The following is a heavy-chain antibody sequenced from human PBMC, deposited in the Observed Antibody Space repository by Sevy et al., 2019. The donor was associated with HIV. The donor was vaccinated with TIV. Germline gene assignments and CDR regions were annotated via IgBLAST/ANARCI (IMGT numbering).Heavy chain of an antibody. CDR3: ARISSSLATAYYGMDV. Sequence: GGSLRLSCAASGFTFSSYAMHWVRQAPGKGLEWVAVISYDGSNKYYAVSVKGRFTISRDNSKNTLYLQMNSLRAEDTAVYYCARISSSLATAYYGMDVWGQWTTVTVSS. D-gene: IGHD6-6*01. J-gene: IGHJ6*02. CDR1: GFTFSSYA. CDR2: ISYDGSNK. V-gene: IGHV3-30*04.